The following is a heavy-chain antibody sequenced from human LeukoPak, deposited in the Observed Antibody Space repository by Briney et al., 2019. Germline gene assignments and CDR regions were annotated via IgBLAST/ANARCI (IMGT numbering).Heavy chain of an antibody. J-gene: IGHJ4*02. CDR1: GYSFTSYW. D-gene: IGHD3-22*01. Sequence: GESLKISCKGSGYSFTSYWIGWVRQMPGKGLEWMGIIYPGDSDTRYSPSFQGQVTISADKSIRTAYLQWSSLKASDTAMYYCARRPYYYDSSGQTGFDYWRQGTLVTVSS. CDR3: ARRPYYYDSSGQTGFDY. V-gene: IGHV5-51*01. CDR2: IYPGDSDT.